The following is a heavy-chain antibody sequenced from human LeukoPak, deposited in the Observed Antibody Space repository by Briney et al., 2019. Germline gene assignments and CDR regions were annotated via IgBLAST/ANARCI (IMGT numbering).Heavy chain of an antibody. CDR3: ARGLTLIVGVTTRRDY. Sequence: GGSLRLSCTASGFPFNYAWMSWVRQAPGKGLEWVSSISSSSSYIYYAVSVKGRFTISRDNAKNSLYLQMNSLRAQDTAVYYCARGLTLIVGVTTRRDYWGQGTLVTVSS. CDR2: ISSSSSYI. J-gene: IGHJ4*02. CDR1: GFPFNYAW. V-gene: IGHV3-21*01. D-gene: IGHD1-26*01.